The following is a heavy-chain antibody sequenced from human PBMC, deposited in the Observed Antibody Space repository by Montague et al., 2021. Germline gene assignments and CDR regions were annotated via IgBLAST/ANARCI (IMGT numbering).Heavy chain of an antibody. V-gene: IGHV3-23*01. J-gene: IGHJ4*02. CDR2: ISGKSNNT. CDR3: ARIRKGADY. CDR1: GFTFSSRA. Sequence: SLRLSCAASGFTFSSRAMSWVRQAPGKGLEWVSSISGKSNNTYYIDSLKGRFTISRDNSKNTLFLQMNSLRAEDTAVYYCARIRKGADYWGQGTLVTVSS. D-gene: IGHD2/OR15-2a*01.